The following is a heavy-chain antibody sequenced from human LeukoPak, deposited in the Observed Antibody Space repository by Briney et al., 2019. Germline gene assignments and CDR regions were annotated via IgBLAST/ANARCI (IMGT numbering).Heavy chain of an antibody. CDR1: GYHFTTYW. D-gene: IGHD1-7*01. V-gene: IGHV5-51*01. CDR3: ARLDTKNYQF. CDR2: VFPGDSKN. Sequence: GDSLKISCKVSGYHFTTYWIAWVRQKPGKGLEWMGMVFPGDSKNNYSPAFLGQVTMSVDKSIGAAYLQWRSLKASDTAMYYCARLDTKNYQFWGQGTLVSVSS. J-gene: IGHJ4*02.